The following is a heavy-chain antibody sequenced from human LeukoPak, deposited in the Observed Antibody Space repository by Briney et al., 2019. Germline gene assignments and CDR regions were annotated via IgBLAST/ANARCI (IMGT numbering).Heavy chain of an antibody. Sequence: SVKVSCKASGYTFTKYWMHWVRQAPGQGLEWMGGIIPIFGTANYAQKFQGRVTITADESTSTAYMELSSLRSEDTAVYYCASASIVGATVYYFDYWGQGTLVTVSS. CDR1: GYTFTKYW. J-gene: IGHJ4*02. CDR3: ASASIVGATVYYFDY. CDR2: IIPIFGTA. D-gene: IGHD1-26*01. V-gene: IGHV1-69*13.